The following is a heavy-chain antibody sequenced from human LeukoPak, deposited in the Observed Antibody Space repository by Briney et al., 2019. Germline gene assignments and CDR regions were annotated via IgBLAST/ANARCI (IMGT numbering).Heavy chain of an antibody. CDR3: ARRSMTGTYYFDY. V-gene: IGHV3-23*01. CDR2: LSANGANT. J-gene: IGHJ4*02. D-gene: IGHD1-1*01. CDR1: EFTFNNYA. Sequence: PGGSLRLSCAASEFTFNNYAMSWVRQAPGKVLEWVSRLSANGANTYSADSVKGRFIISRDNSKNTLYLQVNSLRPEDTAVYYCARRSMTGTYYFDYWGQGTLVTVSS.